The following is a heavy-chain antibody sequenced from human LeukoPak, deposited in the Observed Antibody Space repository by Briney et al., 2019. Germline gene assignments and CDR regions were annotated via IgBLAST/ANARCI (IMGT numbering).Heavy chain of an antibody. D-gene: IGHD2-2*01. CDR2: IYYSGST. V-gene: IGHV4-39*01. Sequence: SESLSLTCTVSGGSISSSSYYWGWIRQPPGKGLEWIVSIYYSGSTYYNPALKSLVTISVDTSKNQFSQKLSSMTPAVTAVYYCARLNYPRENCRSPSCYRRSAFDIWGQGTMVTVSS. CDR1: GGSISSSSYY. CDR3: ARLNYPRENCRSPSCYRRSAFDI. J-gene: IGHJ3*02.